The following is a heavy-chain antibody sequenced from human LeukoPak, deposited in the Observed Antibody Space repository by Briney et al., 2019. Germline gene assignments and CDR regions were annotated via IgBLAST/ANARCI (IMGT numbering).Heavy chain of an antibody. CDR3: ARESLIFGVVPQGGFGY. V-gene: IGHV4-31*11. CDR1: GGSFSGYY. D-gene: IGHD3-3*01. Sequence: SETLSLTCAVYGGSFSGYYWSWIRQHPGKGLEWIGYIYYSGSTYYNPSLKSRVTISVDTSKSQFSLKLSSVTAADTAVYYCARESLIFGVVPQGGFGYWGQGTLVTVSS. CDR2: IYYSGST. J-gene: IGHJ4*02.